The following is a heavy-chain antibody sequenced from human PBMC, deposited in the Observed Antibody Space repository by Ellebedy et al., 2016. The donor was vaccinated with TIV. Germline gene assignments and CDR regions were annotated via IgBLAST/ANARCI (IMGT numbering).Heavy chain of an antibody. Sequence: MPSETLSLTCTVSSDSISSYHCNWIRQSPGKGLEWNGYVSNSGSTKYNPSLRSRVTITADTSKNQFSLRLSSVTAADAAIYYCAGVRKGARPFAYWGQGALVTVSS. CDR1: SDSISSYH. CDR3: AGVRKGARPFAY. CDR2: VSNSGST. D-gene: IGHD2-8*01. J-gene: IGHJ4*02. V-gene: IGHV4-59*01.